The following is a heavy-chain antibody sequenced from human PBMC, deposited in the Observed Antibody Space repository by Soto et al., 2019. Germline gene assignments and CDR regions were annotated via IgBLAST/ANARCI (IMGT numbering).Heavy chain of an antibody. D-gene: IGHD1-1*01. CDR2: ISYDGSNG. V-gene: IGHV3-30*18. J-gene: IGHJ4*01. CDR3: AKTQATGTTYYFDS. CDR1: GFTFSSYA. Sequence: PGGSLRLSCAASGFTFSSYAMHWVRQAPGKGLEWVATISYDGSNGYYGDSVKGRFTISRDNAKSTLYVQMNSLRAEDTAVYYCAKTQATGTTYYFDSWGHGSMVTVS.